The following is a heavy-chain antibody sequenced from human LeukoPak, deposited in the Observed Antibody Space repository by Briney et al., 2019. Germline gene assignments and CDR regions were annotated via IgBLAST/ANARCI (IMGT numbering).Heavy chain of an antibody. V-gene: IGHV4-39*01. CDR3: ARFVAGQWLINY. CDR2: IYYNGKT. J-gene: IGHJ4*02. D-gene: IGHD6-19*01. Sequence: SETLSLTCTVSGGSVTYTNYYWGWIRQPPGEGLQWIGVIYYNGKTYYNPSLKSRVTVAVDTSKNQFSLKLSSVTAADTAVYYCARFVAGQWLINYWGQGALVTVSS. CDR1: GGSVTYTNYY.